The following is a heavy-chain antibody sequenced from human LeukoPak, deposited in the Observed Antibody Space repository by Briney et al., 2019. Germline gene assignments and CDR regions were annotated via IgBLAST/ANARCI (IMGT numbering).Heavy chain of an antibody. CDR2: IKHDGSEK. J-gene: IGHJ4*02. Sequence: GGSLRLSCAASGFTFSRHWMTRVRQAPGKGLEWVANIKHDGSEKNYVDSVKGRFTISRDNAKNSLYLQMNSLRAEDTAVYYCARDKIVGATNFDYWGQGTLVTVSS. CDR3: ARDKIVGATNFDY. D-gene: IGHD1-26*01. V-gene: IGHV3-7*03. CDR1: GFTFSRHW.